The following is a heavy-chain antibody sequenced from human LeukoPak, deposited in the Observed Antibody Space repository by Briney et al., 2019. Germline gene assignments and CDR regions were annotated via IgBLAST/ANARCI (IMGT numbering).Heavy chain of an antibody. D-gene: IGHD4-17*01. V-gene: IGHV3-48*02. J-gene: IGHJ6*02. CDR1: GFTFSSYS. Sequence: GGSLRLCCAASGFTFSSYSMNWVRQAPGKGLEWVSYISSSSSTIYYADSVKGRFTISRDNAKNSLYLQMNSLRDEDTAVYYCARDPTGYGDYSYYYGMDVWGQGTTVTVSS. CDR3: ARDPTGYGDYSYYYGMDV. CDR2: ISSSSSTI.